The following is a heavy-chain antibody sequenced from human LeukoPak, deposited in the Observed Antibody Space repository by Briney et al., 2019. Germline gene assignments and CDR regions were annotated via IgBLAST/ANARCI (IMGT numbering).Heavy chain of an antibody. CDR2: INLNGSGR. Sequence: GGSLRLSCAASGFTFDDFGMSWVRQAPGKGLEWGSRINLNGSGRGYADSVKGRFTISRENAKTSMYLQMDSLRVEATALYYCARAGDTTGEYCSSTSCFQFDFWGQGTLVTVSS. CDR1: GFTFDDFG. J-gene: IGHJ4*02. D-gene: IGHD2-2*01. V-gene: IGHV3-20*04. CDR3: ARAGDTTGEYCSSTSCFQFDF.